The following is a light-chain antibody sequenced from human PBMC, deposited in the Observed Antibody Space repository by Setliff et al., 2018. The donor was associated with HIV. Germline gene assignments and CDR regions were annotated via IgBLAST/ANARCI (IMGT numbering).Light chain of an antibody. CDR2: DVI. CDR1: SSDVGGYYS. Sequence: ALTQPASVSGSPGQSITISCTGISSDVGGYYSVSWYQQHPGNAPKLMIYDVINRPSGVSNRFSGSRSGNTASLTISGLQVEDEADYYCSSYTTSSTLYVFGPGTKVTVL. V-gene: IGLV2-14*03. J-gene: IGLJ1*01. CDR3: SSYTTSSTLYV.